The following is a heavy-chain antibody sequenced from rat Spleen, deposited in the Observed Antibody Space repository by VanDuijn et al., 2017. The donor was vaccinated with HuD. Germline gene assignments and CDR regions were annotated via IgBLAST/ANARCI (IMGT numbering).Heavy chain of an antibody. CDR2: INPDGSST. CDR1: GFTFSSNW. Sequence: EVQLVESGGGLVQPGSPLKLSCAASGFTFSSNWLNWIRQAPGKGLEWVATINPDGSSTYYRDSVKGRFTISRDNAKSTLYLQMESLRSEDTATYYCAKDDVYYGLPHWFAYWGQGTLVTVSS. V-gene: IGHV5-29*01. J-gene: IGHJ3*01. D-gene: IGHD1-6*01. CDR3: AKDDVYYGLPHWFAY.